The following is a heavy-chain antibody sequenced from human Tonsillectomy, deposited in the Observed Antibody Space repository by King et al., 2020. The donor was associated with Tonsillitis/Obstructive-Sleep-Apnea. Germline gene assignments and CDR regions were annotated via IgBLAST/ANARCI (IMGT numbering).Heavy chain of an antibody. J-gene: IGHJ3*02. D-gene: IGHD2-8*01. Sequence: QLQESGPGLVKPSETLSLTCTVSGGSISSYYWSWIRQPPGKGLEWIGYIYYSGSTNYSPSLKSRLTMSVATSKNQFSLNLSSVTPADTAVYYCARDMVLEAGGDAFDIWRQGTMVTVAS. V-gene: IGHV4-59*01. CDR2: IYYSGST. CDR3: ARDMVLEAGGDAFDI. CDR1: GGSISSYY.